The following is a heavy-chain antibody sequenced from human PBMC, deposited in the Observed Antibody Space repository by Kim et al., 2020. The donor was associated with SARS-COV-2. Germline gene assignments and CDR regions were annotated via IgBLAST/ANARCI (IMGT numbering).Heavy chain of an antibody. Sequence: SETLSLTCAVSGVSITIDDYSWSWIRQPPGKGLEWIGYIYHSGRAFYNPFLKSRVAMSVDTSVHQFSLRLTSVTAADTAVYYCAGDRGYGHHDYWGQGMLVTVSS. V-gene: IGHV4-30-2*01. CDR3: AGDRGYGHHDY. J-gene: IGHJ4*02. D-gene: IGHD5-12*01. CDR1: GVSITIDDYS. CDR2: IYHSGRA.